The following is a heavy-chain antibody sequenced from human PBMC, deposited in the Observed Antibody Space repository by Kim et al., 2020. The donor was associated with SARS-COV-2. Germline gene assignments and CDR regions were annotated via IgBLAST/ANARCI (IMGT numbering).Heavy chain of an antibody. CDR2: IWYDGSNE. V-gene: IGHV3-33*01. CDR3: ARGYCGTATCYTGGNYFDL. J-gene: IGHJ4*02. CDR1: GFTFSTYG. D-gene: IGHD2-2*02. Sequence: GGSLRLSCAASGFTFSTYGMHWVRQAPGKGLEWVATIWYDGSNEYYPDSVKGRFTVSRDNSKNTLYLQMNSLRAEETAVYYCARGYCGTATCYTGGNYFDLWRRGPLVTVSS.